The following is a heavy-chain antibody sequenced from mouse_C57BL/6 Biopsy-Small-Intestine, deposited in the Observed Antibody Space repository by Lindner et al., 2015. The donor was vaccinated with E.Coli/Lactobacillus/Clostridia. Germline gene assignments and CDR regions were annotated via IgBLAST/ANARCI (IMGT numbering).Heavy chain of an antibody. J-gene: IGHJ2*01. D-gene: IGHD1-1*01. CDR1: GYTFTSFG. Sequence: VQLQESGAELARPGASVKLPCKASGYTFTSFGMSWVKQRTGQGLEWIGEIYPRSGNTYYNEKVKGKATLTADKSSSTAYMELRSLTSEDSAVYFCARGLITTVVTTDYWGQGITLTVSS. CDR3: ARGLITTVVTTDY. CDR2: IYPRSGNT. V-gene: IGHV1-81*01.